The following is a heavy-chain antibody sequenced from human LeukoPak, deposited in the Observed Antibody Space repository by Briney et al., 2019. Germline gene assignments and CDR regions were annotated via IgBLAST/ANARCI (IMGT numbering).Heavy chain of an antibody. D-gene: IGHD3-9*01. CDR3: ARPYYNILTGYYTGLFY. CDR1: GYTFTTYY. Sequence: ASVKVSCKASGYTFTTYYMHWVRQAPGQGPEWMGIINPSGGSTNYAHKFQGRVTMARDTSTSTVYMELSSLRSEDTAVYYCARPYYNILTGYYTGLFYWGQGTLVTVSS. V-gene: IGHV1-46*01. CDR2: INPSGGST. J-gene: IGHJ4*02.